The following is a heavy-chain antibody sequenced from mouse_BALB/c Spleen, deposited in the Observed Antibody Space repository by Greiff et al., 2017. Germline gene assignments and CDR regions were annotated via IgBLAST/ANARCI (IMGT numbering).Heavy chain of an antibody. J-gene: IGHJ2*01. CDR3: ASYYYGSSYDY. CDR2: ISYSGST. CDR1: GYSITSDYA. Sequence: EVKLVESGPGLVKPSQSLSLTCTVTGYSITSDYAWNWIRQFPGNKLEWMGYISYSGSTSYNPSLKSRISITRDTSKNQFFLQLNSVTTEDTATYYCASYYYGSSYDYWGQGTTLTVSS. D-gene: IGHD1-1*01. V-gene: IGHV3-2*02.